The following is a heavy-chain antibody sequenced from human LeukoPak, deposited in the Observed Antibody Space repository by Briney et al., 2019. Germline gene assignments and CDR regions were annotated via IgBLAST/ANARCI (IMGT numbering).Heavy chain of an antibody. J-gene: IGHJ4*02. CDR1: GFTFSSYG. CDR3: AKGPRAYSSSPTYYFDY. D-gene: IGHD6-6*01. V-gene: IGHV3-30*02. Sequence: PGGSLRLSCAASGFTFSSYGMHWVRQAPGKGLEWVAFIRYDGSNKYYADSVKGRFTISRDNSKNTLYLQMNSLRAEDTAVYYCAKGPRAYSSSPTYYFDYWGQGTLVTVSS. CDR2: IRYDGSNK.